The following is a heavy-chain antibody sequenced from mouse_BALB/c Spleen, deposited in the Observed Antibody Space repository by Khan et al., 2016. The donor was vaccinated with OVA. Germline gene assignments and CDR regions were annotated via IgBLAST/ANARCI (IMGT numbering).Heavy chain of an antibody. CDR2: ISYSGNT. CDR1: GYSITSDYA. J-gene: IGHJ2*01. CDR3: ARVYWGDFDY. Sequence: VQLQQSGPGLVKPSQSLSLTCTVTGYSITSDYAWNWIRQFPGNKLEWMGFISYSGNTKYNPSLKSRISVTRDTSKNQFFLQLNSVTTEDTATYYCARVYWGDFDYWGQGTTLTVSS. V-gene: IGHV3-2*02.